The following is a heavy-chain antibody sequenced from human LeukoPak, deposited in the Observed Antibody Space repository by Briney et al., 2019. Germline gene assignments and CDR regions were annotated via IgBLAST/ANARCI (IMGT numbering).Heavy chain of an antibody. J-gene: IGHJ4*02. CDR3: AKDRGLSFDY. V-gene: IGHV3-30*18. CDR1: GFTFSSYG. Sequence: GGSLRLSCAASGFTFSSYGMHWARQAPGKGLEWVAVISYDGNNKYFADSLKGRFTVSRDNSKNTLYLLMNSLRAEDTAVYYCAKDRGLSFDYWGQGTLVTVSS. CDR2: ISYDGNNK.